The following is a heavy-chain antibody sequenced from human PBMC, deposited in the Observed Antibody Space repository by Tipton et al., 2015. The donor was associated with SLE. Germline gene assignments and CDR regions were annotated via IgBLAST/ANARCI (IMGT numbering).Heavy chain of an antibody. CDR1: GFTFINYA. V-gene: IGHV3-30*04. J-gene: IGHJ6*02. D-gene: IGHD3-3*01. CDR2: ISYDGSSQ. Sequence: SLRLSCVASGFTFINYAFHWVRQAPGKGLEWVAHISYDGSSQYYADSVKGRFTISRDNSNTSLYLQMNSLGAEDTAVYYCARGFTNSNKPYVMDVWGPGTTVTVSS. CDR3: ARGFTNSNKPYVMDV.